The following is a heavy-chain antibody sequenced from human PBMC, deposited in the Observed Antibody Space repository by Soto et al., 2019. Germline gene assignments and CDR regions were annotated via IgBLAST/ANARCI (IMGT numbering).Heavy chain of an antibody. CDR3: AKDRSSSSFWYYYYGMDV. Sequence: SLRLSCAASGFTFDDYAMHWVRQAPGKGLEWVSGISWNSGSIGYADSVKGRFTISRDNAKNSLYLQMNSLRAEDTALYYCAKDRSSSSFWYYYYGMDVWGQGTTVTVSS. V-gene: IGHV3-9*01. CDR1: GFTFDDYA. D-gene: IGHD6-6*01. J-gene: IGHJ6*02. CDR2: ISWNSGSI.